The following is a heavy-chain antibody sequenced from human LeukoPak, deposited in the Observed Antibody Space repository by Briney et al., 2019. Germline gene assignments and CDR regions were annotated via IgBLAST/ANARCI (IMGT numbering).Heavy chain of an antibody. CDR3: TRVFVVVPEPLYYYYYYMDV. CDR2: IRSKAYGGTT. J-gene: IGHJ6*03. Sequence: GGSLRLSCTASGFTFSDYDMSWVRQAPGKGREGGGFIRSKAYGGTTEYAASVKVRFTISRDDSKSIAYLQMNSLKTEDTAVYYCTRVFVVVPEPLYYYYYYMDVWGKGTTVTVSS. CDR1: GFTFSDYD. D-gene: IGHD2-2*01. V-gene: IGHV3-49*04.